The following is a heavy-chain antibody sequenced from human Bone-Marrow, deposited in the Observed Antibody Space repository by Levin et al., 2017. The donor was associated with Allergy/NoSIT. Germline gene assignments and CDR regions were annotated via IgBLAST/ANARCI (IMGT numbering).Heavy chain of an antibody. CDR1: GFTFDTYS. V-gene: IGHV3-21*01. CDR3: ARDVKGSVVVIPAAFDY. CDR2: ISRSSSFI. Sequence: GESLKISCAASGFTFDTYSMNWVRQAPGKGLEWVSSISRSSSFIYYADSVKDRFTISRDIAKNSLYLQMNSLRAEDTAVYYCARDVKGSVVVIPAAFDYWGQGTLVTVSS. D-gene: IGHD2-2*01. J-gene: IGHJ4*02.